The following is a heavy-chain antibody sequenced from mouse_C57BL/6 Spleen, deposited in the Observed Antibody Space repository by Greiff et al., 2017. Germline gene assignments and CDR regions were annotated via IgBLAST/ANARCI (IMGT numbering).Heavy chain of an antibody. V-gene: IGHV1-50*01. D-gene: IGHD4-1*01. CDR3: ARRLGPGDFFDY. Sequence: QVQLQQPGAELVKPGASVKLSCKASGYTFTSYWMQWVKQRPGQGLEWIGEIDPSDSYTNYNQKFKGKATLTVDTSSSTAYMQLSSLTSEDSAVYYCARRLGPGDFFDYWGQGTTLTVSS. CDR1: GYTFTSYW. CDR2: IDPSDSYT. J-gene: IGHJ2*01.